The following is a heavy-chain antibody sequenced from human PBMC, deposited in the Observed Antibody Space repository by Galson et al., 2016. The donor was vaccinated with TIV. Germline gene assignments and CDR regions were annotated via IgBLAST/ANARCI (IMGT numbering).Heavy chain of an antibody. Sequence: SVKVSCKASGYTFSGHFIHWVRQAPGKGLEWMGWINPSTGDTRYAQNFQGRVTMTREKSTSKAYMDLNRLRYDDTAVYYCARNQGGYYYSSGSYYNWFDPWGQGTLVTGSS. V-gene: IGHV1-2*02. CDR3: ARNQGGYYYSSGSYYNWFDP. J-gene: IGHJ5*02. D-gene: IGHD3-22*01. CDR1: GYTFSGHF. CDR2: INPSTGDT.